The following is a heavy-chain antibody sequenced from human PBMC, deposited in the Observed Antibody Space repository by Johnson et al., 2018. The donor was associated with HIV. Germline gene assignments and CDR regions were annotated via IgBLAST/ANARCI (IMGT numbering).Heavy chain of an antibody. CDR3: ARDGGNDYGDYVGGGALDI. CDR1: GFTFSSYA. CDR2: ISYDGSNK. V-gene: IGHV3-30-3*01. Sequence: QVLLVESGGGVVQPGRSLRLSCAASGFTFSSYAMHWVRQAPGKGLEWVAVISYDGSNKYYADSVKGRFTISRDNSKNTLDLQMNSLRAEDTAVYYCARDGGNDYGDYVGGGALDIWGQGTMVTVSS. J-gene: IGHJ3*02. D-gene: IGHD4-17*01.